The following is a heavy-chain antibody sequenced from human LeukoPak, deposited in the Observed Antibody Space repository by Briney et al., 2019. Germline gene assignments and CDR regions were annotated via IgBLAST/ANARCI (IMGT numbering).Heavy chain of an antibody. D-gene: IGHD3-10*01. CDR1: GGSISSGDNY. J-gene: IGHJ3*02. CDR2: ISYSGRT. Sequence: PSETLSLTCTVSGGSISSGDNYWNWIRQPQPPGKGMEGIGYISYSGRTYYNPSLKTRVTISVETSMDQFYLTLDAMTSSYTAAYYCACYSGPASDSHAFDIWGQGTMVTVSS. CDR3: ACYSGPASDSHAFDI. V-gene: IGHV4-30-4*02.